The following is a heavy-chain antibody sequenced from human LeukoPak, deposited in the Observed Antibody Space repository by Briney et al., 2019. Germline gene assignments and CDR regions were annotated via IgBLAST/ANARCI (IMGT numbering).Heavy chain of an antibody. D-gene: IGHD3-9*01. CDR1: GYTFTSYG. CDR2: ISAYNGNT. V-gene: IGHV1-18*01. Sequence: ASVKVSCKASGYTFTSYGISWVRQAPGQGLEWMGWISAYNGNTNYAQKLQGRVTMTTDTSTSTAHMELRSLRSDDTAVYYCARDKGYYDILTGYYGPDYWGQGTLVTVSS. J-gene: IGHJ4*02. CDR3: ARDKGYYDILTGYYGPDY.